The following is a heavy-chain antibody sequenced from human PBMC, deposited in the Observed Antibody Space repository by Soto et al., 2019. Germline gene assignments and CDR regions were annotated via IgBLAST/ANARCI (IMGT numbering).Heavy chain of an antibody. CDR2: TIPVFNTA. D-gene: IGHD3-10*01. V-gene: IGHV1-69*01. CDR1: GGTLSDHG. Sequence: QVQLEQSGAEVKTPGTSVNVSCKASGGTLSDHGVAWLRQAPGQGLEWMGVTIPVFNTAKYEQKFQGRVTVTADQFTNIAYMELSSLRSEDTAFDFCARGVYGSGNYYTGPSAFDIWGQGTMVIVSS. J-gene: IGHJ3*02. CDR3: ARGVYGSGNYYTGPSAFDI.